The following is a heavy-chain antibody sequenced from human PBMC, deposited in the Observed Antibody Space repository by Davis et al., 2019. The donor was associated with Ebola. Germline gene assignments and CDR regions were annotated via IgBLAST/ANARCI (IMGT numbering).Heavy chain of an antibody. J-gene: IGHJ4*02. CDR1: GFTFSIYS. CDR3: ARPDRSLRATPGF. CDR2: ISSSSSTI. Sequence: GESLKISCAASGFTFSIYSMNWVRQAPGKGLEWVSYISSSSSTIYYADSVKGRFTISRDSAMNSLYLQMNSLRAEDTAVYYCARPDRSLRATPGFWGRGTLVTVSS. V-gene: IGHV3-48*04. D-gene: IGHD1-14*01.